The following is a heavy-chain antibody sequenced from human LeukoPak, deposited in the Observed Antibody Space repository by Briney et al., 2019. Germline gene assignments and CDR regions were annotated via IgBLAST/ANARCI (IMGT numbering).Heavy chain of an antibody. D-gene: IGHD3-10*01. CDR3: ARYGSGSYQSEPFDY. CDR1: GYTFTSYG. V-gene: IGHV1-18*01. J-gene: IGHJ4*02. Sequence: ASVKVSCKASGYTFTSYGISWVRQAPGQGLEWMGWISAYNGNTNYAQKLQGRVTMTTDTSTSTAYMELGSLRSDDTAVYYCARYGSGSYQSEPFDYWGQGTLVTVSS. CDR2: ISAYNGNT.